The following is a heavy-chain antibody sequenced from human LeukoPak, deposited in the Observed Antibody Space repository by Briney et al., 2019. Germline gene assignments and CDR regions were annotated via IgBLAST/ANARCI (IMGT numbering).Heavy chain of an antibody. D-gene: IGHD5-18*01. V-gene: IGHV1-69*13. Sequence: SVKVSCKASGGTFSSYAISWVRQAPGQGLEWMGGIIPIFGTANYAQKFQGRVTITADESTSTAYMELSSLRSEGTAVYYCARGREIQLWGSVRRYFDYWGQGTLVTVSS. CDR1: GGTFSSYA. J-gene: IGHJ4*02. CDR3: ARGREIQLWGSVRRYFDY. CDR2: IIPIFGTA.